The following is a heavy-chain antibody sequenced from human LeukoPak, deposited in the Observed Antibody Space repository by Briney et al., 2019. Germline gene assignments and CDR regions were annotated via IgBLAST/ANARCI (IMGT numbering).Heavy chain of an antibody. CDR2: IKVDGGGT. CDR1: GHTVTSYY. J-gene: IGHJ4*02. D-gene: IGHD1-1*01. Sequence: ASVKVSCKASGHTVTSYYMHWVRQAPGQGLEWMGRIKVDGGGTVYAQKFQGRVTMTGDMSTSTVYMDLSSLRSEDTAVYYCARELAGRNFDYWGQGTLVTVSS. V-gene: IGHV1-46*01. CDR3: ARELAGRNFDY.